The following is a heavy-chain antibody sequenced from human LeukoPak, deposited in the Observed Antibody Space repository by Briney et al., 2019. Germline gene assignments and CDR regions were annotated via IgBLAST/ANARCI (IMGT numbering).Heavy chain of an antibody. J-gene: IGHJ6*03. D-gene: IGHD2-2*02. Sequence: SVKVSCKASGGTFSSYAISWVRQAPGQGLEWMGGILPIFGTANYSQKFQGRVTITTDESTSTAYMELSSLRSEDTAVYYCARDSALYCSSTSCYTWYYYMDVWGKGTTVTVSS. V-gene: IGHV1-69*05. CDR1: GGTFSSYA. CDR2: ILPIFGTA. CDR3: ARDSALYCSSTSCYTWYYYMDV.